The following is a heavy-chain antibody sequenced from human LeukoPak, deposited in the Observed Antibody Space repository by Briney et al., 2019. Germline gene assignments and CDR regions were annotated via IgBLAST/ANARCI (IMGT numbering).Heavy chain of an antibody. CDR1: DGSFSGYY. D-gene: IGHD6-6*01. J-gene: IGHJ5*02. Sequence: PSETLSLTCAVYDGSFSGYYWSWLRQPPGKGLEWIGEINHSGSTNYNPSLKSRVTISVDTSKNQFSLKLSSVTAADTAVYYCARRYSSSSFNWFDPWGQGTLVTVSS. CDR3: ARRYSSSSFNWFDP. V-gene: IGHV4-34*01. CDR2: INHSGST.